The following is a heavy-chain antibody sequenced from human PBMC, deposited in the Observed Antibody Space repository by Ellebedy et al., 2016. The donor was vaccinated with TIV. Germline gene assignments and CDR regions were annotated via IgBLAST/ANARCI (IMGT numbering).Heavy chain of an antibody. CDR2: ISAYNGNT. CDR3: ARDVPADAAALLDY. V-gene: IGHV1-18*04. CDR1: GYPFPNYG. Sequence: AASVKVSCKASGYPFPNYGVSWVRQAPGQGLEWVGWISAYNGNTKYGQKFQGRISLTTDTAMGTAHMELRSLRSDDTGVYFCARDVPADAAALLDYWGQGTRVTVSS. J-gene: IGHJ4*02. D-gene: IGHD2-2*01.